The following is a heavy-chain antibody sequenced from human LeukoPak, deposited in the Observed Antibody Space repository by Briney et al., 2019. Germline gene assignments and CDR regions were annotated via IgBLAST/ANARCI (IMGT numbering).Heavy chain of an antibody. J-gene: IGHJ6*03. V-gene: IGHV4-59*12. CDR1: DDSITIYY. CDR3: ARTGGTFYFYYYMDV. Sequence: SETLSLTCAVSDDSITIYYWSWIRQPPGKGLEWIGYIDHTGITNYNPSLKSRVTISIDTSKNQFSLKLRSVTAADTAVYSCARTGGTFYFYYYMDVWGKGTTVTVSS. CDR2: IDHTGIT.